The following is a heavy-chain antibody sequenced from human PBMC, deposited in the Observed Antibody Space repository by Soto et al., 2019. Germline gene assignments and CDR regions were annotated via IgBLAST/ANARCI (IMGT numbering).Heavy chain of an antibody. CDR3: AREGALGGPNWFDP. CDR1: GYTFTGYA. J-gene: IGHJ5*02. Sequence: ASVKVSCKASGYTFTGYAMHWVRQAPGQRLEWMGWINAGNGNTKYSQKFQGRVTITRDTSATTAYMELGSLTSEDTAVYYCAREGALGGPNWFDPWGQGTLVTVSS. CDR2: INAGNGNT. D-gene: IGHD3-16*01. V-gene: IGHV1-3*01.